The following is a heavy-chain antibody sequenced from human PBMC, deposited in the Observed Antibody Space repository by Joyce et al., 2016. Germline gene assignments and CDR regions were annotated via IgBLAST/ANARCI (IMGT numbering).Heavy chain of an antibody. CDR1: GFTISGYW. Sequence: ELQLVESGGGLVQPGGSLRLSCAASGFTISGYWMHWVRQAPGKGRVCVSRIYSDETTTSYADSVKGRFTISRDDAKNTLYLQMNSLRVEDTAVYYCARVTTWFDPWGQGTLVTVSS. D-gene: IGHD1-1*01. J-gene: IGHJ5*02. V-gene: IGHV3-74*01. CDR2: IYSDETTT. CDR3: ARVTTWFDP.